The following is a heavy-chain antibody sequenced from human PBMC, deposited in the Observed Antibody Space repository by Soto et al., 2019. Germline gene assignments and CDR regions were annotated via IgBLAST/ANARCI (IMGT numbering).Heavy chain of an antibody. Sequence: QVQLQESGPGLVKPSQTLSPTCTVSGGSVSSADWNWSWIRQTPGKGLEWIGHIYEGGRTYSNPSLMSRATISLDTSKNLSSLNLKSVTAADTAVYYCTRGPSGDKVDFWGQGLLVTVSS. D-gene: IGHD7-27*01. V-gene: IGHV4-30-4*08. CDR2: IYEGGRT. CDR1: GGSVSSADWN. CDR3: TRGPSGDKVDF. J-gene: IGHJ4*02.